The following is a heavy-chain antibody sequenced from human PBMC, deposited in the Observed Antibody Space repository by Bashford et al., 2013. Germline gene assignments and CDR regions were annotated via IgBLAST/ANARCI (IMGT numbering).Heavy chain of an antibody. CDR3: ARGGYNYGNY. CDR2: ISGSGGST. Sequence: VRQAPGKGLEWVSAISGSGGSTYYADSVKGRFTISRDNAKNSLSLQMNSLRDEDTAVYYCARGGYNYGNYWGQGTLVTVSS. V-gene: IGHV3-23*01. D-gene: IGHD5-12*01. J-gene: IGHJ4*02.